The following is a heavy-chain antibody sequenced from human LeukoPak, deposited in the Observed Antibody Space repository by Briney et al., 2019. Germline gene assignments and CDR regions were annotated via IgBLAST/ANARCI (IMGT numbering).Heavy chain of an antibody. Sequence: GSLRLSCAASGFTFSSYEMNWVRQAPGKGLEWVSYISSSGSTIYYAGSVKGRFTISRDNAKNSLYLQMNSLRAEDTAVYYCARDTGYFDYWGQGTLVTVSS. CDR2: ISSSGSTI. CDR3: ARDTGYFDY. V-gene: IGHV3-48*03. D-gene: IGHD6-13*01. J-gene: IGHJ4*02. CDR1: GFTFSSYE.